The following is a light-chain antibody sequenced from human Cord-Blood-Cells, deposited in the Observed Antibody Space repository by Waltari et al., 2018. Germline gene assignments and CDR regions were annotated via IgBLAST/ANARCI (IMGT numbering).Light chain of an antibody. V-gene: IGKV3-20*01. J-gene: IGKJ4*01. CDR3: QQYGSSPPLT. Sequence: EIALTQSPGTLSLSPGVRATLSCRASQSVSSSYLAWYQQKPGQAPRLLIYGASSRATGIPDRFSGSGSGTDVTLTISRLEPEDFAVYYCQQYGSSPPLTFGGGTKVEIK. CDR2: GAS. CDR1: QSVSSSY.